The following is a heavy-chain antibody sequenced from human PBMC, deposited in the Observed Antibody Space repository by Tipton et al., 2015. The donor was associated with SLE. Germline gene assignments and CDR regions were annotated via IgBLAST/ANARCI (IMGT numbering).Heavy chain of an antibody. CDR1: GFTFDDYA. J-gene: IGHJ4*02. CDR3: ARDGLWFGDMAYYFDY. D-gene: IGHD3-10*01. Sequence: SLRLSCAASGFTFDDYAMHWVRQAPGKGLEYVSGTSSNGGSTYYANSVKGRFTIFRDNSKNTLYLQMGSLRAEDMAVYYCARDGLWFGDMAYYFDYWGQGTLVTVSS. V-gene: IGHV3-64*01. CDR2: TSSNGGST.